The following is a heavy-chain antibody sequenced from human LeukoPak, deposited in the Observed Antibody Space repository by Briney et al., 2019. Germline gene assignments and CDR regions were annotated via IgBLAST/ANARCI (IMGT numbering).Heavy chain of an antibody. Sequence: PGRSLRLSCAASGFTFSSYGMHWVRQAPGKGLEWVAVIWYDGSNKYYADSVKGRFTISRDNSKNTLYLQMNSLRAEDTAVYYCTTDIDLWFGPLHAFDIWGQGTMVTVSS. CDR1: GFTFSSYG. V-gene: IGHV3-33*01. CDR2: IWYDGSNK. D-gene: IGHD3-10*01. J-gene: IGHJ3*02. CDR3: TTDIDLWFGPLHAFDI.